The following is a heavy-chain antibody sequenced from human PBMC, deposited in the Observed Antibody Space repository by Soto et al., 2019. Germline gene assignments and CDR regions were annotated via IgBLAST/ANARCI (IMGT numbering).Heavy chain of an antibody. D-gene: IGHD1-26*01. Sequence: QVQLVESGGGVVQPERSLRLSCAASGFTFRHYAMHWVRQAPGKGLEWVALMSYDGSNEYYADSVKGRFTITRDNSKNTLYLQMNRLRAEDTAVYYCAKGGSHHFDYWGQGTLVTVSS. CDR2: MSYDGSNE. J-gene: IGHJ4*02. V-gene: IGHV3-30*18. CDR3: AKGGSHHFDY. CDR1: GFTFRHYA.